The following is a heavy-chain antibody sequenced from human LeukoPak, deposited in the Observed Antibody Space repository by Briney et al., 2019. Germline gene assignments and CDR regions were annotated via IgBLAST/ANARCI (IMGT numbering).Heavy chain of an antibody. CDR2: IYWDDDK. CDR1: GFALTTSGVG. V-gene: IGHV2-5*02. Sequence: ESGPTLVNPTQTLTLTCTFSGFALTTSGVGVGWIRQPPGKALEWLALIYWDDDKRYSPSLKSRLTITKDTSENQVVLTMTDMDPVDTATYYCARITIFEQIFDYWGQGTLVTVSS. CDR3: ARITIFEQIFDY. J-gene: IGHJ4*02. D-gene: IGHD3-9*01.